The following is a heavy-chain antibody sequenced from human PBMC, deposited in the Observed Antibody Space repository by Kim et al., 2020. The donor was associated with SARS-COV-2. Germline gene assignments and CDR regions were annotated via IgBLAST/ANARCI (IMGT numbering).Heavy chain of an antibody. CDR2: IKQNGSET. CDR1: GFTFSDYW. J-gene: IGHJ4*02. Sequence: GGSLRLSCAASGFTFSDYWMTWVRQAPGKGLEWVANIKQNGSETYYVDSVKGRFTISRDNAQNSVYLQMNSLRAEDTAVYYCATGPLDDWGQVMLVTVSS. CDR3: ATGPLDD. V-gene: IGHV3-7*01.